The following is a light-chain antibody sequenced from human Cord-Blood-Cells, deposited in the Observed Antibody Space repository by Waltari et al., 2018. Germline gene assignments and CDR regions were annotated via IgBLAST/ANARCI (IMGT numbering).Light chain of an antibody. J-gene: IGLJ2*01. CDR2: GKN. V-gene: IGLV3-19*01. Sequence: SSELTQDPAVSVALGQTVRITCQGDSLRSYYASWYQQKPGQAPVLGIYGKNNRPAGSPDRFSGSGSGNTAALTITGAQAEDEADYYCNSRDSSGNHLVFGGGTKLTVL. CDR1: SLRSYY. CDR3: NSRDSSGNHLV.